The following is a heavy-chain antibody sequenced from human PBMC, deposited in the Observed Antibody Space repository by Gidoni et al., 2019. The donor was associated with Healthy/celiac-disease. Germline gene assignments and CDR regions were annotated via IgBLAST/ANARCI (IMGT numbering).Heavy chain of an antibody. J-gene: IGHJ4*02. CDR1: GYTFPSSY. CDR3: ARTGAVASFDY. D-gene: IGHD6-19*01. Sequence: QVQLVQSGAAVKKPGASVKVSCKASGYTFPSSYMHWVRQDPGQGLEWMGIINPSGGSTSYAQKFQGRVTMTRDTSTRTVYMELSSLRSEDTAVYYCARTGAVASFDYWGQGTLVTVSS. V-gene: IGHV1-46*03. CDR2: INPSGGST.